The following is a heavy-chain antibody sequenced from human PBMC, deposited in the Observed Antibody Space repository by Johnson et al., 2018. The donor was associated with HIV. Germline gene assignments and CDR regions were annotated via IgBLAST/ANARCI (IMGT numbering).Heavy chain of an antibody. J-gene: IGHJ3*02. V-gene: IGHV3-7*01. CDR2: IKEDGSEK. Sequence: VQLVESGGGLVQSRRSLRLSCAASGFTFNVHRMNWVRQAPGKGLEWVTNIKEDGSEKYHVDPVKGRFPISRDNAKNTLYLQMNSLRAEDTAVYYCARDWYCTNGVCYFGAFDMWGQGTMVTVSS. D-gene: IGHD2-8*01. CDR3: ARDWYCTNGVCYFGAFDM. CDR1: GFTFNVHR.